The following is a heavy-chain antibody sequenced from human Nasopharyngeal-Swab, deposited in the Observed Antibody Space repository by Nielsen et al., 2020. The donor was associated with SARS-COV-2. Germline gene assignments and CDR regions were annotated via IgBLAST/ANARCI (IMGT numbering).Heavy chain of an antibody. CDR3: AKDDSSGYYYVGYFDY. J-gene: IGHJ4*02. D-gene: IGHD3-22*01. V-gene: IGHV3-30*18. CDR2: ISYDGSNK. CDR1: GFTFSSYG. Sequence: GGSLRLSCAASGFTFSSYGMNWVRQAPGKGLEWVAVISYDGSNKYYADSVKGRFTISRDNSKNTLYLQMNSLRAEDTAVYYCAKDDSSGYYYVGYFDYWGQGTLVTVSS.